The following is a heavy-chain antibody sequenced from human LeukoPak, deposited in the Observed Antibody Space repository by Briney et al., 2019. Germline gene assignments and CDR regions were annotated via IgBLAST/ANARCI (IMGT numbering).Heavy chain of an antibody. J-gene: IGHJ4*02. CDR2: ISAYNGNT. CDR3: ARDGGRTIGFRPYYFDY. D-gene: IGHD1-26*01. Sequence: VASVKVSCKASGYTFTSYGISWVRQAPGQGLEWMGWISAYNGNTNYAQKLQGRVTMTTDTSTSTVYMELRSLRSDDTAVYYCARDGGRTIGFRPYYFDYWGQGTLVTVSS. V-gene: IGHV1-18*01. CDR1: GYTFTSYG.